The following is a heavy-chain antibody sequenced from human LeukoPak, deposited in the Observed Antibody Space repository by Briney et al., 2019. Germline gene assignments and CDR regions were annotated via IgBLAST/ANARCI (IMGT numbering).Heavy chain of an antibody. V-gene: IGHV1-46*01. CDR2: INPSGGST. CDR1: GYTFTSYY. CDR3: ARDGPPSIVGAPGDWFDP. J-gene: IGHJ5*02. D-gene: IGHD1-26*01. Sequence: ASVKVSCKASGYTFTSYYMHWVRQAPGQGLEWMGIINPSGGSTSYAQKFQGRVTMTRDTSTSTVYMELSSLRSDDTAVYYCARDGPPSIVGAPGDWFDPWGQGTLVTVSS.